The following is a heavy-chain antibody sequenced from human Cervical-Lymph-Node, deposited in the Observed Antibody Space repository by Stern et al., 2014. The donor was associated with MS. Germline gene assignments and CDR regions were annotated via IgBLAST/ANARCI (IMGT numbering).Heavy chain of an antibody. CDR3: GRDILPEVTCIDY. V-gene: IGHV3-9*01. CDR1: GFTFDDYA. CDR2: ITWNGGSI. Sequence: EVHLVESGGGLVQPGRSLRLSCAASGFTFDDYAMHWVRPPPGKGLEWVSSITWNGGSIAYADSVKGRFTISRDNAKSSLYLQVNSLRAEDTALYYCGRDILPEVTCIDYWGQGTLVTVSS. D-gene: IGHD2-15*01. J-gene: IGHJ4*02.